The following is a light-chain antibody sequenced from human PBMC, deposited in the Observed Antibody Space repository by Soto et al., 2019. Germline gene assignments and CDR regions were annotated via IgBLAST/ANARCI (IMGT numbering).Light chain of an antibody. J-gene: IGKJ4*01. CDR2: DAS. V-gene: IGKV3-11*01. CDR3: QQRSNWPLT. CDR1: QSVSSY. Sequence: EIVLTQSPATLSLSPGERATLSCRASQSVSSYLVWYQQKPGQPPRLLIYDASNRATGIPVRFSGSGSGTDFTLTISSLEAEDFAVYFCQQRSNWPLTFGGGTKVEIK.